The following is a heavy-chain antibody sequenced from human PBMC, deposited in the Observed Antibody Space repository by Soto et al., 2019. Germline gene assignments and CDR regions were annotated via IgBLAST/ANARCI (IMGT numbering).Heavy chain of an antibody. V-gene: IGHV2-70*01. CDR2: IDGDDDK. D-gene: IGHD3-22*01. CDR3: ARTTPYYYEHAFDI. CDR1: GFSLSTSGMC. Sequence: SGPTLVHPTQTLTLTCTFSGFSLSTSGMCVSWIRQPPGKALEWLALIDGDDDKYYSTSLKARLTISKDTSKNQVVLTMTNMDPVDTATYYCARTTPYYYEHAFDIWGQGTMVTVSS. J-gene: IGHJ3*02.